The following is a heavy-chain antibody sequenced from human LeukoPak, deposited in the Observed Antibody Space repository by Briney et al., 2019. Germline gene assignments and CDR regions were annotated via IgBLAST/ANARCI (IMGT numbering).Heavy chain of an antibody. J-gene: IGHJ4*02. CDR1: GGTFSRYA. Sequence: GASVKVCCKASGGTFSRYAISWVRQAPGQGLEWMGGIIPIFGTANYAQKFQGRVTITTDESTSTAYMELSSLRSEDTAVYYCAAVPRGILGGGDYDYWGQGTLVTVSS. CDR3: AAVPRGILGGGDYDY. V-gene: IGHV1-69*05. D-gene: IGHD3-16*01. CDR2: IIPIFGTA.